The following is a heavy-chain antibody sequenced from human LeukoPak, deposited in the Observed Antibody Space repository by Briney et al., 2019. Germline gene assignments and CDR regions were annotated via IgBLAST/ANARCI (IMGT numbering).Heavy chain of an antibody. CDR3: ARDRRKDYYDSSGQVDY. Sequence: SQTLSLTCTVSGGSISSGDYYWSWIRQPPGKGLEWIGYIYYSGSTYYNPSLKSRVTISVDTSKNQFSLKLSSVTAADTAVYYCARDRRKDYYDSSGQVDYWGQGTLVTVSS. D-gene: IGHD3-22*01. CDR1: GGSISSGDYY. V-gene: IGHV4-30-4*01. J-gene: IGHJ4*02. CDR2: IYYSGST.